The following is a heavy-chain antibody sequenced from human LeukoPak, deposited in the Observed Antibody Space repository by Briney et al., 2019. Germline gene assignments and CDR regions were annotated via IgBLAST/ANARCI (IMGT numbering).Heavy chain of an antibody. Sequence: PSETLSLTCTVSGGSISPHYWSWIRQVPGKGLEWIGYIYYKGSTNYNPSPKSRVTISVDTSKNQFSLRLSSVTTADTAVYYCAGASVWAATRAAAGNDYWGQGTLVTVSS. CDR3: AGASVWAATRAAAGNDY. J-gene: IGHJ4*02. CDR2: IYYKGST. D-gene: IGHD6-13*01. V-gene: IGHV4-59*11. CDR1: GGSISPHY.